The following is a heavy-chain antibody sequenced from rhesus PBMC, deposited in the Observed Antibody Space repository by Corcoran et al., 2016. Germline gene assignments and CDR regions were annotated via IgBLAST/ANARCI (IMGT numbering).Heavy chain of an antibody. J-gene: IGHJ5-1*01. CDR2: NYSNSAST. Sequence: QVQLQESGPGLVKPSETLSLTCAVSAGSITNSFHWYCIPPPLGKGLEWIGNNYSNSASTYYNPSLKSRVTISKDTSKNQFFLKLSSVTAADTAVYYCASHHSSGLTVWGPGVLVTVSS. V-gene: IGHV4S9*01. CDR3: ASHHSSGLTV. CDR1: AGSITNSFH. D-gene: IGHD6-31*01.